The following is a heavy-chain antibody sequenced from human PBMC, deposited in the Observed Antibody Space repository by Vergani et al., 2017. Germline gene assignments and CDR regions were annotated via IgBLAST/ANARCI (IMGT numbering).Heavy chain of an antibody. CDR1: GFTFSSYA. D-gene: IGHD5-24*01. V-gene: IGHV3-23*01. CDR3: AIDRFGRDGYNVMDWFDP. J-gene: IGHJ5*02. CDR2: ISGSGGST. Sequence: EVQLLESGGGLVQPGGSLRLSCAASGFTFSSYAMSWVRQAPGKGLEWVSAISGSGGSTYYADSVKGRFTISRDNSKNTLYLQMNSLRAEDTAVYYCAIDRFGRDGYNVMDWFDPWGQGTLVTVSS.